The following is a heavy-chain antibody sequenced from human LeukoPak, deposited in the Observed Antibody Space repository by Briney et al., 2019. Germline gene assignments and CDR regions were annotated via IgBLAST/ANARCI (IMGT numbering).Heavy chain of an antibody. CDR3: ARHGTGTGYPLDY. D-gene: IGHD3/OR15-3a*01. V-gene: IGHV4-59*08. CDR1: GVSINSHY. Sequence: PSETLSLTCTASGVSINSHYWSWIRQSPGKGLEWIAYGHYSGTTNYNPSLKSRVTISVDTSKNQFSLKLTSVSAADTAMYYCARHGTGTGYPLDYWGLGTLVTVSS. J-gene: IGHJ4*02. CDR2: GHYSGTT.